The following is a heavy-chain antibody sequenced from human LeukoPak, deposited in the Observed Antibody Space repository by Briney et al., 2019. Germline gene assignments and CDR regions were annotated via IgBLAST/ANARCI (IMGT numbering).Heavy chain of an antibody. CDR2: ISYDGSNK. V-gene: IGHV3-30*04. CDR1: GFTFSSYA. J-gene: IGHJ6*03. D-gene: IGHD3-10*01. Sequence: GGSLRLSCAASGFTFSSYAMHWVRQAPGKGLEWVAVISYDGSNKYYADSVKGRFTISRDNSKNTLYLQMNSLRAEDTAVYYCARDGKRLWFGEFSNYYYYMDVWGKGTTVTVSS. CDR3: ARDGKRLWFGEFSNYYYYMDV.